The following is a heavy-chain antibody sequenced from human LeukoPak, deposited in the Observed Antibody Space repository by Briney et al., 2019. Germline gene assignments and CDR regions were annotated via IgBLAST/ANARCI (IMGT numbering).Heavy chain of an antibody. V-gene: IGHV3-13*01. D-gene: IGHD6-13*01. Sequence: GGSLRLSCAASGFTFSSYDMHWVRQATGKGLEWVSAIGTAGDTYYPGSVKGRFTISRENAKNSLDLQMNSLRAGDTAVYYCARVPGIAAAGIGYYYYGMDVWGQGTTVTVSS. CDR1: GFTFSSYD. J-gene: IGHJ6*02. CDR2: IGTAGDT. CDR3: ARVPGIAAAGIGYYYYGMDV.